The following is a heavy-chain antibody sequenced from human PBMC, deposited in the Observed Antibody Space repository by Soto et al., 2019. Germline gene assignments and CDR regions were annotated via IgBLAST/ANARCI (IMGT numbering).Heavy chain of an antibody. V-gene: IGHV1-69*08. CDR3: ARESGVYCSGGSCPIDY. J-gene: IGHJ4*02. D-gene: IGHD2-15*01. Sequence: QVQLVQSGAEVKKPGSSVKVSCKASGGTFSSYTISWVRQAPGQGLEWMGRIIPILGIANYTQKLQGRVTITEDKSTSTAYMDLSSLRSEATAVYYWARESGVYCSGGSCPIDYWGQGTLVTVSS. CDR1: GGTFSSYT. CDR2: IIPILGIA.